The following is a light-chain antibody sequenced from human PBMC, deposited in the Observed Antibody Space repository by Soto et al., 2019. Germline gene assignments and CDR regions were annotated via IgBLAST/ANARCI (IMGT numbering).Light chain of an antibody. CDR1: QSVSSSY. CDR2: ATS. J-gene: IGKJ1*01. V-gene: IGKV3-20*01. Sequence: PGERATLSCRASQSVSSSYLAWYQQKPGQPPRLVMYATSSRATGIPARFSGSGSGTDFTLTISRLEPEDFAVYYCQQYGSSSWTFGQGTKVDIK. CDR3: QQYGSSSWT.